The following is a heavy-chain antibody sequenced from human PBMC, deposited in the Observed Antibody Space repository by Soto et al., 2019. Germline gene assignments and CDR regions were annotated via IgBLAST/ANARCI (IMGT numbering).Heavy chain of an antibody. CDR3: ATRHITMVRGVIIEDYYGMDV. V-gene: IGHV3-53*01. CDR1: GFTVSSNY. D-gene: IGHD3-10*01. J-gene: IGHJ6*02. Sequence: GGSLRLSCAASGFTVSSNYMSWVHQAPGKGLEWVSVIYSGGSTYYADSVKGRFTISRDNSKNTLYLQMNSLRAEDTAVYYCATRHITMVRGVIIEDYYGMDVWGQGTTVTVSS. CDR2: IYSGGST.